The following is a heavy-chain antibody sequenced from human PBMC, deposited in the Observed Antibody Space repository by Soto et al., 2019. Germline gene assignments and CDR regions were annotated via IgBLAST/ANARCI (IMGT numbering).Heavy chain of an antibody. Sequence: QVQLQESGPGLVKPSETLSLTCAVSGGPIDTPNWWSWYRQPPGKGLEWIAEMYPSGSSNRNPSLNSPVTISFDTSSNHFTLKLTSLTAADTAIYYCAREGFDHRTDSWGQGIPVTVSS. V-gene: IGHV4-4*02. CDR2: MYPSGSS. J-gene: IGHJ4*02. CDR1: GGPIDTPNW. CDR3: AREGFDHRTDS.